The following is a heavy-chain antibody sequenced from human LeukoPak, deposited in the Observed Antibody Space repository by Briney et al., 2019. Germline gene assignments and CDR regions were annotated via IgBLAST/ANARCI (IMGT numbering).Heavy chain of an antibody. Sequence: PGGSLRLSCAASGFTFSSYAMSWVRQAPGKGLEWVSAISGSGGSTYYADSVKGRFTISRDNSKNTLYLQMNSLRAEDTAVYYCAKAIGGFPEYYYYYMDVWGKGTTVTVSS. D-gene: IGHD3-16*01. V-gene: IGHV3-23*01. J-gene: IGHJ6*03. CDR1: GFTFSSYA. CDR3: AKAIGGFPEYYYYYMDV. CDR2: ISGSGGST.